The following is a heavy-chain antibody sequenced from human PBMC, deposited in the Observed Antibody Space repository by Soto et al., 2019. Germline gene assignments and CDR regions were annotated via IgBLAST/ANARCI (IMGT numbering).Heavy chain of an antibody. D-gene: IGHD6-25*01. CDR3: AREGGSETLQPSYNWFDT. J-gene: IGHJ5*02. V-gene: IGHV1-2*02. CDR2: INANNGGA. Sequence: ASVKVSCKASGYTFTDYQIHWVRQAPGQGLEFMGWINANNGGAGSAQQFQGRVTATRDTSITTVYMELSNLRSDDTAVYYCAREGGSETLQPSYNWFDTWGQGTLVTVSS. CDR1: GYTFTDYQ.